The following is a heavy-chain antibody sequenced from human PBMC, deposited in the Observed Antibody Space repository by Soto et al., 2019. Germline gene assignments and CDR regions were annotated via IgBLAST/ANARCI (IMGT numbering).Heavy chain of an antibody. CDR2: IFGSGAPT. CDR3: TREASSWGFAFDL. V-gene: IGHV3-23*01. D-gene: IGHD3-16*01. J-gene: IGHJ3*01. Sequence: EVQLLESGGGLVQPGGSLRLSCAASGFTFSHYAMSWVRQAPGKGLQWVSTIFGSGAPTHYAESVKGRFGISRDNSNNMLFLEMNSLKDEDTAVYYCTREASSWGFAFDLWGQGTRVAVSS. CDR1: GFTFSHYA.